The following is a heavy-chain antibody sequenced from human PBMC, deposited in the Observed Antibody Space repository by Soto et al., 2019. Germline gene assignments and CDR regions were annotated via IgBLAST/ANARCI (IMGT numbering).Heavy chain of an antibody. CDR2: ISYDGSNK. V-gene: IGHV3-30-3*01. CDR1: GFTFSYYP. Sequence: GGSLTLSCAASGFTFSYYPMHWVRQAPGKGLEWVAVISYDGSNKYYADSVKGRFTISRDNSKNTLYLQMNSLRAEDTAVYYCVKGEYYYDSSGYYPFDYWGQGTLVTVSS. CDR3: VKGEYYYDSSGYYPFDY. D-gene: IGHD3-22*01. J-gene: IGHJ4*02.